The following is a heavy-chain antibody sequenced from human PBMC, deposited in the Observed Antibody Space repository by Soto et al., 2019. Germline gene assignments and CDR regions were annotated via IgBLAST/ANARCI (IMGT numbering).Heavy chain of an antibody. CDR3: ARDRGQQLVYYYYGMDV. D-gene: IGHD6-13*01. V-gene: IGHV4-31*03. Sequence: QVQLQESGPGLVKPSQTLSLTCTVSGGSISSGGYYWSWIRQHPGKGLEWNGYIYYSGSTDYNPPLKSRVTISVDTSKNQFSLKLSSVTAADTAVYYCARDRGQQLVYYYYGMDVWGQGTTVTVSS. CDR1: GGSISSGGYY. J-gene: IGHJ6*02. CDR2: IYYSGST.